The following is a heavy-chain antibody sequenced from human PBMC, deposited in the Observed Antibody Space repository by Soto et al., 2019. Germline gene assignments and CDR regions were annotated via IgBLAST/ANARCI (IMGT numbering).Heavy chain of an antibody. CDR1: GFTFGDYA. CDR2: IRSKAYGGTT. CDR3: TRSRGYSYDSYYYGMDV. V-gene: IGHV3-49*03. J-gene: IGHJ6*02. Sequence: PGGSLRLSCTASGFTFGDYAMSWFRQAPGKGLEWVGFIRSKAYGGTTEYAASVKGRFTISRDDSKSIAYLQMNSLKTEDTAVYYCTRSRGYSYDSYYYGMDVWGQGTTVTVS. D-gene: IGHD5-18*01.